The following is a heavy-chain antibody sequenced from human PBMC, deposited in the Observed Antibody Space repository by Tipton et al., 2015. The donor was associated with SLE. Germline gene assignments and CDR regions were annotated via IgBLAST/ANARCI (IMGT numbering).Heavy chain of an antibody. CDR1: GGSFSGYS. V-gene: IGHV4-34*01. CDR3: ASARTSYFDY. J-gene: IGHJ4*02. CDR2: INDSGST. Sequence: TLSLTCAAYGGSFSGYSLSWIRQPPGKGLEWIGEINDSGSTNYNPSLKSRVTISVDTSKNQFSLKLSSVTAADTAVYYCASARTSYFDYWGQGTLVTVSS. D-gene: IGHD1-14*01.